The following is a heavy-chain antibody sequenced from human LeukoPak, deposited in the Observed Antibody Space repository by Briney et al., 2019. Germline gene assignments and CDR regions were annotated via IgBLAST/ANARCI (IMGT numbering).Heavy chain of an antibody. J-gene: IGHJ5*02. CDR2: IGTTGSTR. Sequence: GGSLRLSCAASEFTFSTYSMNWVRQAPGKGLEWVSYIGTTGSTRYYADSVKGRFTISRDNAKNSLYLQMNSLRAEDTAVYYCASFDRYTWGQGTLVTVSS. CDR1: EFTFSTYS. D-gene: IGHD1-1*01. V-gene: IGHV3-48*01. CDR3: ASFDRYT.